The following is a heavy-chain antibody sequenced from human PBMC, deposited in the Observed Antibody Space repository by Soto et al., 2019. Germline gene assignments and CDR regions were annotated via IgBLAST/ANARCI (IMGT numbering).Heavy chain of an antibody. J-gene: IGHJ6*02. CDR3: ARDIPSYSSGWDQYYYYYYGMDV. CDR2: ISAYNGNT. V-gene: IGHV1-18*04. CDR1: GYTFTSYG. D-gene: IGHD6-19*01. Sequence: QVQLVQSGAEVKKPGASVKVSCKASGYTFTSYGISWVRQAPGQGLEWMGWISAYNGNTNYAQKLQGRVTMTTDTSKSTAYMELRSLRSDDTAVYYCARDIPSYSSGWDQYYYYYYGMDVWGQGTTVTVSS.